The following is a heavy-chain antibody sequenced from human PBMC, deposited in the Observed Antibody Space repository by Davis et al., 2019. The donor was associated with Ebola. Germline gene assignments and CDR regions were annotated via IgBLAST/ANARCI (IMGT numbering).Heavy chain of an antibody. CDR3: ARKVQN. Sequence: GESLKISCAASGFTFSSYSMNWVRQAPGKGLEWVANIKQDGSEKYYVDSVKGRFTISRDNAKNSLYLQMNSLRAEDTAVYYCARKVQNWGQGTLVTVSS. CDR1: GFTFSSYS. V-gene: IGHV3-7*01. D-gene: IGHD1-1*01. J-gene: IGHJ4*02. CDR2: IKQDGSEK.